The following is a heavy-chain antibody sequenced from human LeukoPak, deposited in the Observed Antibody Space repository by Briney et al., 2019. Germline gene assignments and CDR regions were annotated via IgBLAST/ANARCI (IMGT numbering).Heavy chain of an antibody. V-gene: IGHV3-7*01. J-gene: IGHJ5*02. CDR2: IKQDGSEK. Sequence: PGGSLRLSCVASGLSFGNYWMDWVRQAPGKGLEWVGNIKQDGSEKYYVDSEKGRFTISRDNAKNSLYLDMNSLRVEDTAIYYCTRDFDPWGQGTLVTVSS. CDR1: GLSFGNYW. CDR3: TRDFDP.